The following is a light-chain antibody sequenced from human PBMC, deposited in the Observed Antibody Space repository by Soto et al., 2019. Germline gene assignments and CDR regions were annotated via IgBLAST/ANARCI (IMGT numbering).Light chain of an antibody. CDR3: QQYNNWPRAT. CDR1: QSVSNN. Sequence: EIVLTQSPGTLSLSPGERATLSCRASQSVSNNYLAWYQQKPGQAPRLLIYGASNRATGFPARFSGSGSGTEFNITISSLQSEDSAIYYCQQYNNWPRATFGGGTKVDIK. J-gene: IGKJ4*01. CDR2: GAS. V-gene: IGKV3-15*01.